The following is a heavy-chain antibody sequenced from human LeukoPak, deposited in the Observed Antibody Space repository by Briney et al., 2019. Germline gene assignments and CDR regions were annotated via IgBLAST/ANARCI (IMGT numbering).Heavy chain of an antibody. V-gene: IGHV1-24*01. CDR2: FDPEDGET. Sequence: ASVKVSCKVSGYTLTELSMHWVRQAPGKGLEWMGGFDPEDGETIYAQEFQGRVTMTEDTSTDTAYMELSSLRSEDTAVYYCATWVWFGELLSDYWGQGTLVTVSS. CDR1: GYTLTELS. J-gene: IGHJ4*02. D-gene: IGHD3-10*01. CDR3: ATWVWFGELLSDY.